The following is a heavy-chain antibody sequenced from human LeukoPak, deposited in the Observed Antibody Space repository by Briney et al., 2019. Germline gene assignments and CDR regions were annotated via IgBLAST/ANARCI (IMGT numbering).Heavy chain of an antibody. CDR3: ARDRRIVVVTAIRWFDP. CDR1: GYTFTGYY. Sequence: AXVKVSCKASGYTFTGYYMHWVRQAPGQGLEWMGWINPNSGGTNYAQKFQGRVTMTRDTSISTAYMELSRLRSDDTAVYYCARDRRIVVVTAIRWFDPWGQGTLVTVSS. J-gene: IGHJ5*02. D-gene: IGHD2-21*02. CDR2: INPNSGGT. V-gene: IGHV1-2*02.